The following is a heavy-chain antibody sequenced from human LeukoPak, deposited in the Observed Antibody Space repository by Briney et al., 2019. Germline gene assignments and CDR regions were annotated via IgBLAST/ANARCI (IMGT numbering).Heavy chain of an antibody. V-gene: IGHV3-7*01. Sequence: PGGSLRLSCAASGFTFSSYWMIWVRQAPGKGLEWVANIRQDGSEKYYVASVRGRFTISRDNAKNSLYLQMNSLRAEDTAVYYCARANDNYYYYYMDVWGKGTTVTISS. CDR3: ARANDNYYYYYMDV. J-gene: IGHJ6*03. CDR2: IRQDGSEK. CDR1: GFTFSSYW. D-gene: IGHD3-9*01.